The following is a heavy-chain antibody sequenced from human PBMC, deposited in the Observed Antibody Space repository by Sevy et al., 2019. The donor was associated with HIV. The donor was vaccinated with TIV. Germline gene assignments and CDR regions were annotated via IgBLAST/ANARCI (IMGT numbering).Heavy chain of an antibody. CDR1: GGSITNNNYY. D-gene: IGHD3-3*01. CDR3: ARHSLFSIFGVVIDPKMYYFDY. Sequence: SETLSLTCTVSGGSITNNNYYWGWIRQSPGKGLEWIGTINYSGSTDYNPSLKSQVTVSVDTSKNQISLRLSSVTAADTAVYYCARHSLFSIFGVVIDPKMYYFDYWGQGTLVTVSS. CDR2: INYSGST. J-gene: IGHJ4*02. V-gene: IGHV4-39*01.